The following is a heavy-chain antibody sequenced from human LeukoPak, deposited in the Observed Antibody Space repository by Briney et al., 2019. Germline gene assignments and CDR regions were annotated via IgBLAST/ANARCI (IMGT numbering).Heavy chain of an antibody. CDR2: ISGSGGST. V-gene: IGHV3-23*01. J-gene: IGHJ4*02. CDR1: GFTFSSYA. CDR3: AKDLGDVHDILTGYADY. D-gene: IGHD3-9*01. Sequence: PGGSLRLSCAASGFTFSSYAMSWVRQAPGKGLEWVSAISGSGGSTYYADSVKGRFTISRDNSENTLYLQMNSLRAEDTAVYYCAKDLGDVHDILTGYADYWGQGTLVTVSS.